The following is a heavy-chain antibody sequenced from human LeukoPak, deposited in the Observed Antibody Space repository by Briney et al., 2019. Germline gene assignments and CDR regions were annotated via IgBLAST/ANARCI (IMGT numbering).Heavy chain of an antibody. Sequence: ASVKVSCKASGGTFSSYAISWVRQAPGQGLEWMGGIIPIFGTANYAQKFQGRVTITADESTSTAYMELCSLRSEDTAVYYCAREPCSTSCYTRAFGWFDPWGQGTLVTVSS. D-gene: IGHD2-2*02. V-gene: IGHV1-69*13. J-gene: IGHJ5*02. CDR3: AREPCSTSCYTRAFGWFDP. CDR2: IIPIFGTA. CDR1: GGTFSSYA.